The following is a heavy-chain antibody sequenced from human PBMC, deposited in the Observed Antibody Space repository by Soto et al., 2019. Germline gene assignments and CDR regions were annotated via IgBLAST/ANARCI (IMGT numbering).Heavy chain of an antibody. D-gene: IGHD2-15*01. CDR3: VKGNQLLRYYFEF. CDR1: GFTFSNYA. J-gene: IGHJ4*01. V-gene: IGHV3-64D*06. Sequence: WSLRLSCSVSGFTFSNYAMHWVRQAPGKGLEYVSGITSDGDSTWHADSVKDRFTISRDNSKNTLFLQMSSLRVEDTAIYFCVKGNQLLRYYFEFWGPGTLVTVSS. CDR2: ITSDGDST.